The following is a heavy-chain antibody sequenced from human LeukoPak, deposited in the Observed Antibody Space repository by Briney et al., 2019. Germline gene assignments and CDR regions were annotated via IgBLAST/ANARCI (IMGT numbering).Heavy chain of an antibody. CDR2: IWYDGSNK. D-gene: IGHD6-19*01. J-gene: IGHJ6*02. CDR1: GFTFSSYG. CDR3: AKDIGGWTGCYYYYGMDV. V-gene: IGHV3-30*02. Sequence: ESGGSLRLACAASGFTFSSYGMHWVGQAPGKGLERVSVIWYDGSNKYYADSVKGRFTVSRDNSKNTLYLQMNSLRAEDTAVYYCAKDIGGWTGCYYYYGMDVWGQGTTVTVSS.